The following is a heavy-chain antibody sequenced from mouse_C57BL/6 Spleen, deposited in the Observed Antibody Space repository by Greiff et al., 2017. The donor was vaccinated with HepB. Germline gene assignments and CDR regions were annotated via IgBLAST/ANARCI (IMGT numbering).Heavy chain of an antibody. CDR1: GYTFTDYN. Sequence: EVQLQQSGPELVKPGASVKISCKASGYTFTDYNMDWVKQSHGKSLEWIGDINPNNGGTIYNQKFKGKATLTVDKSSSTAYMELRSLTSEDTAVYYCARLNYGSSYLWYFDVWGTGTTVTVSS. D-gene: IGHD1-1*01. V-gene: IGHV1-18*01. CDR3: ARLNYGSSYLWYFDV. J-gene: IGHJ1*03. CDR2: INPNNGGT.